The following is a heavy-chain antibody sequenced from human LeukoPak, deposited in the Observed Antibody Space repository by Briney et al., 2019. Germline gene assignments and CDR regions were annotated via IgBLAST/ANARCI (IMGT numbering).Heavy chain of an antibody. CDR2: ISSSSSSYI. CDR3: ARDFTGATVTTSDY. CDR1: GFTFSSYS. Sequence: GGSLRLSCAASGFTFSSYSMNWVRQAPGKGLEWVSSISSSSSSYIYYADSVKGRFTISRDNAKNSLYLQMNSLRAEDTAVYYCARDFTGATVTTSDYWGQGTLVTVSS. J-gene: IGHJ4*02. D-gene: IGHD4-17*01. V-gene: IGHV3-21*01.